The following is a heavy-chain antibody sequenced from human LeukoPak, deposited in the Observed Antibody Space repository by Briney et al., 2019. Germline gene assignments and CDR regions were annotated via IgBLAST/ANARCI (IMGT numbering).Heavy chain of an antibody. D-gene: IGHD6-13*01. J-gene: IGHJ4*02. V-gene: IGHV1-2*02. CDR2: INPNSGGT. Sequence: SVKVSCKASGYTFTGYYMHWVRQAPGQGLEWVGWINPNSGGTNYAQKFQGRVTMTRDTSISTAYMELSRLRSDDTAVYYCVLSSSWEDLDYWGQGTLVTVSS. CDR3: VLSSSWEDLDY. CDR1: GYTFTGYY.